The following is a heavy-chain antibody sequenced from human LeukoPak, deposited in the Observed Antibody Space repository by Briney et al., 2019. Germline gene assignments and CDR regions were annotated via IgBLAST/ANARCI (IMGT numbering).Heavy chain of an antibody. D-gene: IGHD6-13*01. Sequence: ASVKVSCKASGGTFSSYAISWVRQAPGQGLEWMGWMNPNSGNTGYAQKFQGRVTMTRNTSISTAYMELSSLRSEDTAVYYCASVVYSSSWFGSTGFDYWGQGTLVTVSS. CDR2: MNPNSGNT. CDR3: ASVVYSSSWFGSTGFDY. J-gene: IGHJ4*02. CDR1: GGTFSSYA. V-gene: IGHV1-8*02.